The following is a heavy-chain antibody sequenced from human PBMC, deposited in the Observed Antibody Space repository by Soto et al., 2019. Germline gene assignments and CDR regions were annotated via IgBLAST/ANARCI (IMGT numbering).Heavy chain of an antibody. Sequence: GESLKISCAASGFTFSSYGMHWVRQAPGKGLEWVAVISYDGSNKYYADSVKGRFTISRDNSKNTLYLQMNSLRAEDTAVYYCAKDSTYYDFWSGPYYGMDVWGQGTTVTVSS. CDR3: AKDSTYYDFWSGPYYGMDV. CDR2: ISYDGSNK. D-gene: IGHD3-3*01. J-gene: IGHJ6*02. CDR1: GFTFSSYG. V-gene: IGHV3-30*18.